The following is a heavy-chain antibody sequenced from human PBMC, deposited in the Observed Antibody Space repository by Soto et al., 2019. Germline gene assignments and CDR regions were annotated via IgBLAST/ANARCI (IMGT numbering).Heavy chain of an antibody. CDR2: ISSDEKIK. CDR1: GFIFSNFG. V-gene: IGHV3-33*01. D-gene: IGHD6-6*01. CDR3: ARGLRSVLDY. J-gene: IGHJ4*02. Sequence: VGSLRLSCVASGFIFSNFGMHWVRQAPGKGLEWVAVISSDEKIKQYADSVRGRFAISRDNSKNTLYLQMTSLRAEDTAIYYCARGLRSVLDYWGQGTLVTVSS.